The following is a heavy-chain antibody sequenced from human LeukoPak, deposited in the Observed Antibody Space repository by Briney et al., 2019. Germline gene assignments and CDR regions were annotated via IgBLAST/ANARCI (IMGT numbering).Heavy chain of an antibody. Sequence: ASVKVSCKASGYTFTGYYMHWVRQAPGQGLEWMGWINPNSGGTNYAQKFQDRVTMTRDTSISTAYMELSRLRSDDTAVYYCGRLGCSGGSCYSHYYYYMDVWGKGTTVTVSS. J-gene: IGHJ6*03. V-gene: IGHV1-2*02. CDR2: INPNSGGT. CDR1: GYTFTGYY. D-gene: IGHD2-15*01. CDR3: GRLGCSGGSCYSHYYYYMDV.